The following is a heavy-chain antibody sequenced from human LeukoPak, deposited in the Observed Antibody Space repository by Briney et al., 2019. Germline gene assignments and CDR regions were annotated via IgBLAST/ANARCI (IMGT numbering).Heavy chain of an antibody. V-gene: IGHV1-69*04. Sequence: SVKVSCKASGGTFSSYAISWVRQAPGQGLEWMGRIIPILGIANYAQKFQGRVTITADKSTSTAYMELSSLRSEDTAVYYCASIVGATLFDYWGQGTLVTVSS. CDR1: GGTFSSYA. CDR3: ASIVGATLFDY. D-gene: IGHD1-26*01. CDR2: IIPILGIA. J-gene: IGHJ4*02.